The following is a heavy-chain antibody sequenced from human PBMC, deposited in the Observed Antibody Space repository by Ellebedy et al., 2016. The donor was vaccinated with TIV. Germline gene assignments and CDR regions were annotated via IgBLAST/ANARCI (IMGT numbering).Heavy chain of an antibody. D-gene: IGHD5-18*01. J-gene: IGHJ6*02. Sequence: GESLKISXAASGFTFSNAWMSWVRQAPGKGLEWVGRIKSKTDGGTTDYAAPVKGRLTISRDNAKNSLYLQMNSLRAEDTAVYYCAREVYSYGFYYYYGMDVWGQGTTVTVSS. CDR1: GFTFSNAW. CDR3: AREVYSYGFYYYYGMDV. CDR2: IKSKTDGGTT. V-gene: IGHV3-15*01.